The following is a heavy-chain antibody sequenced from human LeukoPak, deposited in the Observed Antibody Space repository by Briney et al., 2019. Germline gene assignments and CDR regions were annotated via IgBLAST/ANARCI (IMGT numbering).Heavy chain of an antibody. D-gene: IGHD6-19*01. V-gene: IGHV4-39*01. CDR3: ARQAVAGNGFDY. CDR1: GGSISSSSYY. Sequence: SETLSLTCTVSGGSISSSSYYWGWIRQPPGKGPEWIGTIYYSGNTYYNPSLKSRVSISVDTSKNQFSLKLSSVTAADTAVYYCARQAVAGNGFDYWGQGTLVTVSS. CDR2: IYYSGNT. J-gene: IGHJ4*02.